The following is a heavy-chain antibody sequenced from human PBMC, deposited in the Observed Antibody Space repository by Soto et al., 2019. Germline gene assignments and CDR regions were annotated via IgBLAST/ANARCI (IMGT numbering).Heavy chain of an antibody. CDR2: ISYDGSNK. J-gene: IGHJ6*02. CDR3: AKGRGYSYGYPHYYYYGMDV. D-gene: IGHD5-18*01. CDR1: GFTFSSYG. V-gene: IGHV3-30*18. Sequence: PGGSLRLSCAASGFTFSSYGMHWVRQAPGKGLEWVAVISYDGSNKYYADSVKGRFTISRDNSKNTLYLQMNSLRAEDTAVYYCAKGRGYSYGYPHYYYYGMDVWGQGTTVTVSS.